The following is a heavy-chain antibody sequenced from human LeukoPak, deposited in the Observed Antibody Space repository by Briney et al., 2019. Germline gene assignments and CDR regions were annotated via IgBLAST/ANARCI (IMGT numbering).Heavy chain of an antibody. V-gene: IGHV3-23*01. CDR1: GFTFSSYA. D-gene: IGHD3-22*01. CDR2: ISGSGGST. Sequence: PGGSLRLSCAASGFTFSSYAMSWVRQAPGKGLEWVSAISGSGGSTYYADSVKGRFTISRDNSKNTLCLQMNSLRAEDTAVYYCAKLNYYDSSGYYTGRGHLDYWGQGTLVTVSS. J-gene: IGHJ4*02. CDR3: AKLNYYDSSGYYTGRGHLDY.